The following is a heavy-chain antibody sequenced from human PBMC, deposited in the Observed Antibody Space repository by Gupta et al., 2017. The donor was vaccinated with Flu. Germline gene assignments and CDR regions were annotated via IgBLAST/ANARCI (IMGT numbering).Heavy chain of an antibody. V-gene: IGHV4-59*08. Sequence: WIRQPPGKGLEWIGYIYYSGSTNYNPSLKSRVTISVDTSKNQFSLKLSSVTAADTAVYYCARRRPKGAHMDVWGKGTTVTVSS. CDR3: ARRRPKGAHMDV. CDR2: IYYSGST. J-gene: IGHJ6*03. D-gene: IGHD3-16*01.